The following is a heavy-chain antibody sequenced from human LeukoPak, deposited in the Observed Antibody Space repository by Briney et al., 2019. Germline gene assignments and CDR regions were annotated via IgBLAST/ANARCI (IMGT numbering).Heavy chain of an antibody. CDR3: GRGKSPAAVDD. CDR2: ISSDGSDI. D-gene: IGHD2-2*01. V-gene: IGHV3-74*01. Sequence: GGSLRLSCAASGFIFSNYYMHWVRQPPGKGLVWVSHISSDGSDINYADSVKGRFTISRDNAKNTLYLQMNSLRVEDTALYYCGRGKSPAAVDDWGQGTLVTVPS. CDR1: GFIFSNYY. J-gene: IGHJ4*02.